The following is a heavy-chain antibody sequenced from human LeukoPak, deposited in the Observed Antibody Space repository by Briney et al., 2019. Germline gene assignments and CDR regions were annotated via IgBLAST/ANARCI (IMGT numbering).Heavy chain of an antibody. J-gene: IGHJ4*02. V-gene: IGHV3-23*01. CDR1: AFTFSSYT. CDR3: AKVATKGNYYDSSGYSLDY. Sequence: GGSLRLSCKASAFTFSSYTMTWVRQAPGKVLETVSHICSGGDTTYYADSVKGRFTISRDNSKNTLYLQMNSLRAEDTAVFYCAKVATKGNYYDSSGYSLDYWGQGTLVTVSS. D-gene: IGHD3-22*01. CDR2: ICSGGDTT.